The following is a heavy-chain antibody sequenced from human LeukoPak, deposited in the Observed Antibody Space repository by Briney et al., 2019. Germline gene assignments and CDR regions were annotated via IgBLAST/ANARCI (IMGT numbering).Heavy chain of an antibody. CDR3: ARDFHYDFWSGHYGMDV. CDR1: GFTVSSNY. J-gene: IGHJ6*02. CDR2: IYSGGST. V-gene: IGHV3-66*01. Sequence: PGGSLRLSCAASGFTVSSNYMSWVRQAPGKGLEWVSVIYSGGSTYYADSVKGRFTISRDNSKNTLYLQMNSLRAEDTAVYYCARDFHYDFWSGHYGMDVWGQGTTVTVSS. D-gene: IGHD3-3*01.